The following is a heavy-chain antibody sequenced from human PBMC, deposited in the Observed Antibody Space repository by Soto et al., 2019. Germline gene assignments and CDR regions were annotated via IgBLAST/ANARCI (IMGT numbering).Heavy chain of an antibody. CDR1: GFTFSSYW. CDR3: ARGGTLITMVRGARLKGYGMDV. D-gene: IGHD3-10*01. V-gene: IGHV3-7*01. Sequence: GGSLRLSCAASGFTFSSYWMSWVRQAPGKGLEWVANIKQDGSEKYYVDSVKGRFTISRDNAKNSLYLQMNSLRAEDTAVYYCARGGTLITMVRGARLKGYGMDVWGQGTKVTVSS. CDR2: IKQDGSEK. J-gene: IGHJ6*02.